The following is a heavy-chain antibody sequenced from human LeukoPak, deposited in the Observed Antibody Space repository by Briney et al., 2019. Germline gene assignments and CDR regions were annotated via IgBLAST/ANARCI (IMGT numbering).Heavy chain of an antibody. J-gene: IGHJ4*02. V-gene: IGHV3-48*03. Sequence: PGGSLRLSCAASGFTFSSYEMNWVRQAPGKGLEWVSYISSSGSTIYYADSVKGRFTISRDNAKNSLSLQMNSLTVEDTAVYFCARDRAMDDYWGQGTLVTVSS. D-gene: IGHD5-18*01. CDR2: ISSSGSTI. CDR3: ARDRAMDDY. CDR1: GFTFSSYE.